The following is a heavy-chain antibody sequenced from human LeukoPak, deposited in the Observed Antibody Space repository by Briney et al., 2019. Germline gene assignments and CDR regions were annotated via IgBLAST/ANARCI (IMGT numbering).Heavy chain of an antibody. CDR1: GGSISSYY. CDR3: ARDRRESTMPYDAFDI. V-gene: IGHV4-59*01. J-gene: IGHJ3*02. CDR2: IYYTGST. Sequence: SETLSLTCSVSGGSISSYYWSWIRQPPGRGLEWIGYIYYTGSTNYNPSLKSRVTISVDTSKKQFSLKLSSVTAADTAVYYCARDRRESTMPYDAFDIWGQGTMVTVSS. D-gene: IGHD2-2*01.